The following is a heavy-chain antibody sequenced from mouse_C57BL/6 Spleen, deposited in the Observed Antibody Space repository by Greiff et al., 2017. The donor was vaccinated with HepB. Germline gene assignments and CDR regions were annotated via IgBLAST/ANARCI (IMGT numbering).Heavy chain of an antibody. J-gene: IGHJ3*01. D-gene: IGHD2-10*02. CDR1: GYTFTSYG. V-gene: IGHV1-81*01. CDR2: IYPRSGNT. CDR3: ASGEYRCAY. Sequence: VQLVESGAELARPGASVKLSCKASGYTFTSYGISWVKQRTGQGLEWIGEIYPRSGNTYYNEKFKGKATLTADKSSSTAYMELRSLTSEDSAVYFCASGEYRCAYWGQGTLVTVSA.